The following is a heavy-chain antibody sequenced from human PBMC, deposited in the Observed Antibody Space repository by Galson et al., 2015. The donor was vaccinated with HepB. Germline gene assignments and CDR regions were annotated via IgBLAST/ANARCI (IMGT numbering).Heavy chain of an antibody. CDR1: GFTFSNYA. D-gene: IGHD3-22*01. V-gene: IGHV3-23*01. CDR2: ISGSGDST. CDR3: AKSPNYYDRSGYSFFQF. J-gene: IGHJ4*02. Sequence: SLRLSCAASGFTFSNYAMSWVRQAPGKGLEWVSSISGSGDSTNYADSVKGRFTISRDNSRNTLYLHMNSLRAEDTAVFYCAKSPNYYDRSGYSFFQFWGQGTLVTVSS.